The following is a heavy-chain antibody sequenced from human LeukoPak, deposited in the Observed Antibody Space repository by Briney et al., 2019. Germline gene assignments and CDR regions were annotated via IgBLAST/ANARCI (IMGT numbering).Heavy chain of an antibody. J-gene: IGHJ4*02. D-gene: IGHD3-10*01. CDR3: AKETLAHYYGSGSYSDY. Sequence: GGSLRLSCAVSGFTFRSYAMNWVRQAPGKGLEWVSVITDSGTNTYYGDSVKGRFTVSRDNSKNTLYLQMNSLRAEDTAVYYCAKETLAHYYGSGSYSDYWGQGTLVTVSS. V-gene: IGHV3-23*01. CDR1: GFTFRSYA. CDR2: ITDSGTNT.